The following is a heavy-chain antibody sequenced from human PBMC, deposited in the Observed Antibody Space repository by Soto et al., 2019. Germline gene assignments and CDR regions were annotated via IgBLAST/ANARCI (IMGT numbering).Heavy chain of an antibody. CDR1: GFTFSSYT. J-gene: IGHJ4*02. Sequence: GGSLRLSCAASGFTFSSYTMHWVRQAPGKGLEWVSSITYNRSNIYYADSVKGRFTISRDNAKNTLYLQMNSLRAEDTAVYYRAISGSIIDYWGQGTLVTVS. V-gene: IGHV3-21*01. CDR3: AISGSIIDY. D-gene: IGHD1-20*01. CDR2: ITYNRSNI.